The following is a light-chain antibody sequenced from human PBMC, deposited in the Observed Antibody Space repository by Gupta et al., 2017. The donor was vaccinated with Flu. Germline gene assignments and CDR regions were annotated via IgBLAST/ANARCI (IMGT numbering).Light chain of an antibody. J-gene: IGKJ2*01. CDR1: QSVSSY. CDR2: DAS. V-gene: IGKV3-11*01. Sequence: EIVLTQSPATLSLSPGERATLSCRASQSVSSYLAWYQQKPDQAPRLLIYDASNRATGIPARFSGSGSGTEFTLTISSREPEDFAVYYCQQRSNWPYTFGQGTXLEIK. CDR3: QQRSNWPYT.